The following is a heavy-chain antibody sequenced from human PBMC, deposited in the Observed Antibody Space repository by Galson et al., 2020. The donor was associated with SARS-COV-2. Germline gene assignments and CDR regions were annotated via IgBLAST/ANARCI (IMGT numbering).Heavy chain of an antibody. Sequence: SETLSLTCTVSNYSISSHVYWGWVRQSPGRGLEWIGNIHFSGNTHYNPSLKRRVTISVDTSKNQFSLKLTSVTAADTAVYYCARYQLLFPFDYWGRGALVTVSS. V-gene: IGHV4-38-2*02. CDR3: ARYQLLFPFDY. CDR2: IHFSGNT. CDR1: NYSISSHVY. D-gene: IGHD1-7*01. J-gene: IGHJ4*02.